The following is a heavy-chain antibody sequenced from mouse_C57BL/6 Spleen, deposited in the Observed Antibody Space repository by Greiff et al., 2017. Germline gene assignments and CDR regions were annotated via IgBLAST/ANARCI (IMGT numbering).Heavy chain of an antibody. J-gene: IGHJ4*01. V-gene: IGHV5-4*03. D-gene: IGHD2-4*01. Sequence: EVKLMESGGGLVKPGGSLKLSCAASGFTFSSYAMSWVRQTPEKRLEWVATISDGGSYTYYPDNVKGRFTISRDNAKNNLYLQMSHLKSEDTAMYYCARGGLYDYDEDYAMDYWGQGTSVTVSS. CDR2: ISDGGSYT. CDR1: GFTFSSYA. CDR3: ARGGLYDYDEDYAMDY.